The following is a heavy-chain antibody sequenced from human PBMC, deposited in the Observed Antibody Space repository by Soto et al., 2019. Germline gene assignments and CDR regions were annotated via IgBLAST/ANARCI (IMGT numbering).Heavy chain of an antibody. Sequence: GSLILSCAASGXTISHYAMTWVRQAPGKGLDWVSYISDSDAAPYYADSVKGRFTISIYNSKSTLYLQMNGLRAEDAAVYYCAKGSTYFAVWGQGTLATVS. CDR1: GXTISHYA. V-gene: IGHV3-23*01. CDR3: AKGSTYFAV. J-gene: IGHJ4*02. D-gene: IGHD2-2*01. CDR2: ISDSDAAP.